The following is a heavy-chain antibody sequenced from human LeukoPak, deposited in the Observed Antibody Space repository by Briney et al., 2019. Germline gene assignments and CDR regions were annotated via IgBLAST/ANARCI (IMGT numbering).Heavy chain of an antibody. D-gene: IGHD3-22*01. CDR3: ARGGRDAYSYDSSGYNFYYYGMDV. V-gene: IGHV3-21*01. CDR2: VSSSSSYI. Sequence: PGGSLRLSCAASGFTFSSYSMNWVRQAPGKGLEGVSSVSSSSSYIYYADSVKGRFTISRDNAKNSLYLQMNSLRAEDTAVYFCARGGRDAYSYDSSGYNFYYYGMDVWGQGTTVTVSS. J-gene: IGHJ6*02. CDR1: GFTFSSYS.